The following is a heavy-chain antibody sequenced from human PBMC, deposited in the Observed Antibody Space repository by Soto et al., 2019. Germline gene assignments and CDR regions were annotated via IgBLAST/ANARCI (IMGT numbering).Heavy chain of an antibody. CDR1: GGTFSSYA. V-gene: IGHV1-69*01. CDR3: ARQSDCSSTSCYWYFDL. Sequence: QVQLVQSGAEVKKPGSSVKVSCKASGGTFSSYAISWVRQAPGQGLEWMGGIIPIFGTANYAQKFQGRVTITADESTSTDYMERSSLRAEDTAVYYCARQSDCSSTSCYWYFDLWGRGTLVTVSS. D-gene: IGHD2-2*01. J-gene: IGHJ2*01. CDR2: IIPIFGTA.